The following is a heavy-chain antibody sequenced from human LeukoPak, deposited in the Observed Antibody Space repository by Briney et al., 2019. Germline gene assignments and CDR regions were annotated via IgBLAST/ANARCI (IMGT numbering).Heavy chain of an antibody. V-gene: IGHV3-30*02. D-gene: IGHD3-10*01. J-gene: IGHJ4*02. CDR3: AKAADVLLWFGGHIDY. Sequence: GGSLRLSCAASGFTFSSYGMHWVRQAPGKGLEWVAFIRYDGSNKYYADSVKGRFTISRDNSKNTLYLQMNSLRAEDTAVYYCAKAADVLLWFGGHIDYWGQGTLVTVSS. CDR1: GFTFSSYG. CDR2: IRYDGSNK.